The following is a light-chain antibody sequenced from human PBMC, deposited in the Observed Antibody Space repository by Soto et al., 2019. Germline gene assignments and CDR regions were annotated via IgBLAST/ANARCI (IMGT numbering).Light chain of an antibody. J-gene: IGLJ1*01. CDR3: CSYAGTSTYV. V-gene: IGLV2-23*01. CDR1: SSDVGNYNL. Sequence: QSVLTQPASVSVSPGQSITISCTGTSSDVGNYNLVSWYQQHPGKAPKLMIYEGSKRPSGVSNRFSGSKSGNTASLTISGLQAEDEADYFCCSYAGTSTYVFGTGTKVTVL. CDR2: EGS.